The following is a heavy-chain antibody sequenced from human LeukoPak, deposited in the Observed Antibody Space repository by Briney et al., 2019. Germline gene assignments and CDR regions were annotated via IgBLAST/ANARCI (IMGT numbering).Heavy chain of an antibody. V-gene: IGHV3-7*05. D-gene: IGHD6-13*01. Sequence: GGSLRLSCAASGFTFSSYWMSWVRQAPGKGLEWVANIKQDGSEKYYVDSVKGRFTISRDNAKNSLYLQMNSLRAEDTAVYYCTTSPGGAAAGTYVWGQGTLVTVSS. J-gene: IGHJ4*02. CDR1: GFTFSSYW. CDR3: TTSPGGAAAGTYV. CDR2: IKQDGSEK.